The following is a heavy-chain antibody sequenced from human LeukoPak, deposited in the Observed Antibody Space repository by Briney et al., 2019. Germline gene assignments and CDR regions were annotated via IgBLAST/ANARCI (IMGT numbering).Heavy chain of an antibody. CDR2: ISCYNGET. CDR1: GYTFRSYG. CDR3: ARVGMEIGWSLEL. D-gene: IGHD2-21*01. V-gene: IGHV1-18*01. Sequence: ASVKVSCKASGYTFRSYGLSWVRQAPGQGLEWLGWISCYNGETRYEQNLQGRVTLTTNTSTTTAYMELRSLRSDDTAVYYCARVGMEIGWSLELWGRGTLVTVSS. J-gene: IGHJ2*01.